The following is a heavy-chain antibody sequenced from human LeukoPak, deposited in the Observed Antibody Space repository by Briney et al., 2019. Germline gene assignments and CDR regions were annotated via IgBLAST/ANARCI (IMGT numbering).Heavy chain of an antibody. CDR2: IYYSGST. D-gene: IGHD1-1*01. CDR3: ARHGGWASTFDY. J-gene: IGHJ4*02. V-gene: IGHV4-59*08. Sequence: SETLSLTCTVSSGSISSYYWSWTRQPPGKGLEWIGYIYYSGSTIYNPSLKSRVTISVDTSKNQFSLNLSSVTAADTAVYYCARHGGWASTFDYWGQGTLVTVSS. CDR1: SGSISSYY.